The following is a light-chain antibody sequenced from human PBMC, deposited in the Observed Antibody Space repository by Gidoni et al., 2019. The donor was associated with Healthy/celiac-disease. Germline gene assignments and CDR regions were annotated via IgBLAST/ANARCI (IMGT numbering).Light chain of an antibody. CDR2: KAS. CDR3: QQYNSYSYT. CDR1: QSISSW. J-gene: IGKJ2*01. Sequence: DIQMTQSPSPLSASVGDRVTITCRASQSISSWLAWYQQKPGKAPKLLIYKASSLESGVPSRFSGSGSGTEFTLTISSLQPDDFATYYCQQYNSYSYTFXXXTKLEIK. V-gene: IGKV1-5*03.